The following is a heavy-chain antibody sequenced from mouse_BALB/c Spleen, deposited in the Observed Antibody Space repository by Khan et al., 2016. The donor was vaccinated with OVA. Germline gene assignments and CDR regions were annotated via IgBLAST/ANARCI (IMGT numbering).Heavy chain of an antibody. CDR2: IDPANGNT. J-gene: IGHJ3*01. D-gene: IGHD2-1*01. Sequence: EVQLQQSGAELVKPGASVKLSCTASGFNIKDTYMHWVKQRPEQGLEWIGRIDPANGNTKYDPKFQGKATITADTSSNTAYLQLSSLTSEDTAVYYCARDGNYVGWFADWGQGTLVTVSA. CDR3: ARDGNYVGWFAD. V-gene: IGHV14-3*02. CDR1: GFNIKDTY.